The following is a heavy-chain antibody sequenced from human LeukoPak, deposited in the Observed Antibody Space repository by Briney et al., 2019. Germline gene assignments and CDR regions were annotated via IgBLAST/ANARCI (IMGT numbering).Heavy chain of an antibody. Sequence: ASVKVSCKASGYTFTSYGISWVRQAPGQGLEWMGWISAYNGDPTYTQKLQGRVTMTTDTSTSTAYMELRSLTSDDTAVYYCARVGVPTAIYYFDYWGQGALVTVSS. CDR3: ARVGVPTAIYYFDY. CDR1: GYTFTSYG. J-gene: IGHJ4*02. V-gene: IGHV1-18*01. CDR2: ISAYNGDP. D-gene: IGHD2-2*02.